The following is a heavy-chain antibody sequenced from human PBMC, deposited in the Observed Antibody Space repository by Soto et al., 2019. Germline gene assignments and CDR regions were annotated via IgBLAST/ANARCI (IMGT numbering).Heavy chain of an antibody. CDR2: IIPILGIA. CDR1: GGTFSSYP. J-gene: IGHJ5*02. V-gene: IGHV1-69*02. Sequence: QVQLVQSGAEVKKPGSSVKVSCKASGGTFSSYPISWVRQAPGQGLEWMGRIIPILGIANYAQKFQGRVTITADKSTSTAYMELSSLRSEDTAVYYCAHGRWEESRDGSRGWFDPWGQGTLVTVSS. D-gene: IGHD1-26*01. CDR3: AHGRWEESRDGSRGWFDP.